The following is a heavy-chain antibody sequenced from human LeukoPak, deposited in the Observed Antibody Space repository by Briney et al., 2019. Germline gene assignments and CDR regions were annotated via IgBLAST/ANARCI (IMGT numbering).Heavy chain of an antibody. CDR3: ARHLAVADDEASLGWFDP. Sequence: GESLKISCKGSGYSFTSYWIGWVRQMPGKGLEWMGIIYPGDSDTRYSPSFQGQVTISADKSISTAYLQWSSLKASDTAMYYCARHLAVADDEASLGWFDPWGQGTLVTVSS. V-gene: IGHV5-51*01. CDR2: IYPGDSDT. D-gene: IGHD6-19*01. CDR1: GYSFTSYW. J-gene: IGHJ5*02.